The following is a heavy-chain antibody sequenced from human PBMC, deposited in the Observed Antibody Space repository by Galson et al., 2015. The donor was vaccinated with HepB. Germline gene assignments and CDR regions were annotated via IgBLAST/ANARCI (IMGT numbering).Heavy chain of an antibody. V-gene: IGHV1-2*02. CDR3: ARRLCGGDCHFDY. J-gene: IGHJ4*02. D-gene: IGHD2-21*01. Sequence: SVKVSCKASGYTFSDYYMHWVRQAPGQGLEWMGWINPNRGDTKCAQRFQGRVTMTRDTSISTAYMELSRLNSDDTAIYYCARRLCGGDCHFDYWGQGTLVTVSS. CDR2: INPNRGDT. CDR1: GYTFSDYY.